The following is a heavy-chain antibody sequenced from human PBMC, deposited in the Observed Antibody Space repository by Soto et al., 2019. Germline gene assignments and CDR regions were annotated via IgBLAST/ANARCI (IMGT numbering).Heavy chain of an antibody. CDR1: GGSISSGGYS. CDR3: ARRYGGNFDY. V-gene: IGHV4-30-2*02. Sequence: SETLSLTCAVSGGSISSGGYSWSWTRQPPGKGLEWIGYIYHSGSTYYNPSLKSRVTISVDTSKNQFSLKLSSVTAADTAVYYCARRYGGNFDYWGQGTLVTVSS. CDR2: IYHSGST. D-gene: IGHD3-16*01. J-gene: IGHJ4*02.